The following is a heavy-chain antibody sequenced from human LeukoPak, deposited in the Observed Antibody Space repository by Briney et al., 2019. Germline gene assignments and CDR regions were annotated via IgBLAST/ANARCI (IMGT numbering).Heavy chain of an antibody. CDR2: IYSGGST. V-gene: IGHV3-53*01. J-gene: IGHJ5*02. Sequence: GGSLRLSCAASGFTVSSNYMTWVRQAPGKGLEWVSVIYSGGSTYYADSVKGRFTISRDNSKNTLYLQMNSLRAEDTAVYYCTRNWGSDNWFVPWGQGTLVTVSS. CDR1: GFTVSSNY. D-gene: IGHD7-27*01. CDR3: TRNWGSDNWFVP.